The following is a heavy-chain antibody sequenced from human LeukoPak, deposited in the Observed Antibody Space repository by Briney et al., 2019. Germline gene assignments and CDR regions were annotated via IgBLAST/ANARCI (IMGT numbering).Heavy chain of an antibody. CDR3: ARGGYYGSGSYYALDY. Sequence: SVKVSYKASGGTFSSYAISWVRQAPGQGLEWMGGIIPIFGTANYAQKFQARVTITADESTSTAYMELSSLRSEDTAVYYCARGGYYGSGSYYALDYWGQGTLVTVSS. V-gene: IGHV1-69*01. CDR1: GGTFSSYA. D-gene: IGHD3-10*01. J-gene: IGHJ4*02. CDR2: IIPIFGTA.